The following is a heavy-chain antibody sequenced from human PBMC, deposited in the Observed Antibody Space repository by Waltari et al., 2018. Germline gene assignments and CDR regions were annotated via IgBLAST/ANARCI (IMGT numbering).Heavy chain of an antibody. V-gene: IGHV4-4*02. Sequence: WWSWVCQSPGKGLEWIGQIHHSGRTYSTPSLKSRITISVDKSRNQFSLNLSSVHDADTAVYYCAADRGNGLYFDYWGQGTLVTVSS. CDR1: W. CDR2: IHHSGRT. D-gene: IGHD2-15*01. CDR3: AADRGNGLYFDY. J-gene: IGHJ4*02.